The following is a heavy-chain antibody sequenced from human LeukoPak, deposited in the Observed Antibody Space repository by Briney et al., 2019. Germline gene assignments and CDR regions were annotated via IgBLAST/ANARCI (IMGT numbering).Heavy chain of an antibody. V-gene: IGHV1-2*02. J-gene: IGHJ4*02. CDR3: ARDSVRIFDF. CDR2: IDPNGGVT. CDR1: GYTFTGYY. Sequence: ASVKVSCKASGYTFTGYYMHWVRQAPGQGLEWMGWIDPNGGVTNYAQKFQGRVTVTRDTSISTVHMELSSLRSDDTAVYYCARDSVRIFDFWGQGTLVTVSS. D-gene: IGHD6-6*01.